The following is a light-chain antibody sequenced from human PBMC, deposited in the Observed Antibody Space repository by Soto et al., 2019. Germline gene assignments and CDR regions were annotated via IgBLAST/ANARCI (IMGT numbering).Light chain of an antibody. CDR3: QQYYSYPPT. J-gene: IGKJ2*01. CDR2: AAS. CDR1: QGISSY. V-gene: IGKV1-8*01. Sequence: AIRMTQSPSSFSASTGDRVTITCRASQGISSYLAWYQQKPGKAPKLLIYAASTLQSGVPSRFSGSVSGNDFTLIFICLQSEDFATYYCQQYYSYPPTFGQGTKLEIK.